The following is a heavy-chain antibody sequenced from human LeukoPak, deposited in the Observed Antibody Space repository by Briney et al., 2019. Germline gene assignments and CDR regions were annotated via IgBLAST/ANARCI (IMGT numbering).Heavy chain of an antibody. Sequence: SETLSLTCTVSGGSISSYYRSWIRQPPGKGLEWIGYIYYSGSTNYNPSLKSRVTMSVATSKTQISLRLTYVTAADTAVYYCARSQQLIRTFDSWGQGTLVTVSS. CDR3: ARSQQLIRTFDS. V-gene: IGHV4-59*01. CDR2: IYYSGST. CDR1: GGSISSYY. D-gene: IGHD6-13*01. J-gene: IGHJ4*02.